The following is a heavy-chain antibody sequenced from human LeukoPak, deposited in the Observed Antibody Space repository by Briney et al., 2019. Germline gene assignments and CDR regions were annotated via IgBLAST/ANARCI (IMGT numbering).Heavy chain of an antibody. D-gene: IGHD6-19*01. CDR2: IFTRGTT. V-gene: IGHV4-4*07. Sequence: SETLSLTCTVSGGSINYYYWNWIRQPAGKGLEWLGNIFTRGTTNYNASLESRLTISLDTARNQFSLSLRSVTAADTAIYFCARSSLAVYFNYWGQGTLVTASS. CDR1: GGSINYYY. J-gene: IGHJ4*02. CDR3: ARSSLAVYFNY.